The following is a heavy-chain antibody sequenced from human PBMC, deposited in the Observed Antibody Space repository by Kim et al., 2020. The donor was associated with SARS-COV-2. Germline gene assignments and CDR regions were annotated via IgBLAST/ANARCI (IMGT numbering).Heavy chain of an antibody. CDR3: VSTATLDY. Sequence: GGSLRLSCAASGFTLGNYWMSWVRQAPGKGLEGVANIKQDGSEKNYVDSVKGRFTISRDNAQSSLSLQLNSLRAEDTAVYYCVSTATLDYWGQGALVTVSS. CDR2: IKQDGSEK. V-gene: IGHV3-7*05. D-gene: IGHD5-18*01. J-gene: IGHJ4*02. CDR1: GFTLGNYW.